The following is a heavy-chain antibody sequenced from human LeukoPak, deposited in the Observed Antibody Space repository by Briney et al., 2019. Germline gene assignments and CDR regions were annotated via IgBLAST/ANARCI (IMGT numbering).Heavy chain of an antibody. D-gene: IGHD1-26*01. CDR1: GFSFSYSG. CDR2: ISSTGTII. CDR3: ARDHGRNSGTYNDAFDI. Sequence: GGSLRLSCAASGFSFSYSGVNWVRQAPGKGLEWISYISSTGTIIYYADSVKGRFTISRDNAKSSLSLQMNSLRADDTAMYYCARDHGRNSGTYNDAFDIWGQGTMVIVSS. V-gene: IGHV3-48*01. J-gene: IGHJ3*02.